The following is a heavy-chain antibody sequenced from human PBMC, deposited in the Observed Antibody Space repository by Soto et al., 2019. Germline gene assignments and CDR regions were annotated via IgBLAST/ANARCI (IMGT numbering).Heavy chain of an antibody. CDR1: GFTFSSYG. CDR3: ARGAYLNWFDP. J-gene: IGHJ5*02. Sequence: GGSLRLSCAASGFTFSSYGMYWVRQAPGKGLEWVALIWYDGSNKDYSDSVKGRFTISRDNAKNTLYLQMNSLRAEDTAVYYCARGAYLNWFDPWGQGTLVTVSS. CDR2: IWYDGSNK. V-gene: IGHV3-33*07.